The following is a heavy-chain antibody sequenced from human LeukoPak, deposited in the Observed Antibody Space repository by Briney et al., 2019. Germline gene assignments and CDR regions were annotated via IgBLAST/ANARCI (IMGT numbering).Heavy chain of an antibody. CDR3: ARDSTYYYDSGSSGPHYFDN. CDR1: GFTFSTYA. V-gene: IGHV3-30*01. D-gene: IGHD3-10*01. Sequence: PGRSLRLSCAASGFTFSTYAMHWVRQAPGKGLDWESLISSGGTDEYYADSVKGRFTISRDNSKNTLYLQLNSLRAEDTAVYYCARDSTYYYDSGSSGPHYFDNWGQGTLVTVSS. J-gene: IGHJ4*02. CDR2: ISSGGTDE.